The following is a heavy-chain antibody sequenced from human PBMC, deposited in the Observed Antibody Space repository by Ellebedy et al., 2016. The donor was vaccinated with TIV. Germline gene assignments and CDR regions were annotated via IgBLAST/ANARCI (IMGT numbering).Heavy chain of an antibody. CDR3: ARDGDHHVDLDN. V-gene: IGHV3-13*01. CDR1: GFSLTGSD. J-gene: IGHJ4*02. D-gene: IGHD5-12*01. Sequence: GESLKISCAASGFSLTGSDLHWVRRRRGKGLEWVAASGAAGDTYYPDSVRGRFTISRESAKNSFYLQMNSLTAGDTAVYYCARDGDHHVDLDNWGQGTLVTVSS. CDR2: SGAAGDT.